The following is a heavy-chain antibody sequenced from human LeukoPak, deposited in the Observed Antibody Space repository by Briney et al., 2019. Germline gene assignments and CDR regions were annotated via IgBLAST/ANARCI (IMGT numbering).Heavy chain of an antibody. Sequence: GGSLRLSCAASGFTFSSYAMHWVRQAPGKGLEWVAVISYDGSNKYYADSVKGRFTISRDNSKNTLYLQMNSLRAEDTAVYYCARDGGRITGTTGAFDIWGQGTMVTVSS. CDR2: ISYDGSNK. CDR3: ARDGGRITGTTGAFDI. V-gene: IGHV3-30-3*01. D-gene: IGHD1-14*01. CDR1: GFTFSSYA. J-gene: IGHJ3*02.